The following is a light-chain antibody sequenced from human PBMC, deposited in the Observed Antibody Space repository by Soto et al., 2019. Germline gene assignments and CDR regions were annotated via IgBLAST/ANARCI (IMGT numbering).Light chain of an antibody. CDR3: RSYAGGYSYV. CDR2: DVS. V-gene: IGLV2-11*01. J-gene: IGLJ1*01. CDR1: SSDVGGHNY. Sequence: QSALTQPRSVSGSPGQSVTISCTGTSSDVGGHNYVSWYQQHPGKAPKLMISDVSRRPSGVPDRFSGSKSGNTASLTISGLQAEDEADYYCRSYAGGYSYVFGTGTKVTVL.